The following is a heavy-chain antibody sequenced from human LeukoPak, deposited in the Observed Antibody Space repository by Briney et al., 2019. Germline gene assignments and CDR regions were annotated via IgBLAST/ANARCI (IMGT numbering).Heavy chain of an antibody. D-gene: IGHD1-20*01. Sequence: GASVKVSCKVSGYTLTELSMHWVRQAPGKGLEWMGGFDPEDGETIYAQKFQGRVTMTEDTSTDTAYMELSSLRSEDTAVYYCATHLRYNWNPVSIDNWGQGTLVTVSS. CDR1: GYTLTELS. V-gene: IGHV1-24*01. CDR2: FDPEDGET. J-gene: IGHJ4*02. CDR3: ATHLRYNWNPVSIDN.